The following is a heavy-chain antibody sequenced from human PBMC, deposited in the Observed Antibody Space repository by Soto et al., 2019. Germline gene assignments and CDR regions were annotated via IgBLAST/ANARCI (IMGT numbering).Heavy chain of an antibody. V-gene: IGHV5-51*01. CDR2: IYPGDSDI. CDR3: ARPLEDYGGNVDWYFDL. D-gene: IGHD4-17*01. CDR1: GYSFTSYW. Sequence: GESLKISCKGFGYSFTSYWIGWVRQMPGKGLELMGVIYPGDSDIRYSPSFQGQVTISADKSISTAYLQWSSLKASDTAMYYCARPLEDYGGNVDWYFDLWGRGTLVTVSS. J-gene: IGHJ2*01.